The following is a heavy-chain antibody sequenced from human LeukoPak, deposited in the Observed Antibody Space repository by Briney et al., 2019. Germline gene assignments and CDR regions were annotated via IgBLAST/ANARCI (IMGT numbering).Heavy chain of an antibody. D-gene: IGHD3-22*01. J-gene: IGHJ6*03. CDR1: GYTFTSYV. CDR2: ITTYNGNT. Sequence: ASVNVSCKASGYTFTSYVIRWVRRAPGQGLEWMGWITTYNGNTKYAQKFQGRVTINTDTSTGTVYMELGSLRSDDTAVYCCARSLDYYDSSGSFYYFYMDVWGKGTTVTVSS. V-gene: IGHV1-18*01. CDR3: ARSLDYYDSSGSFYYFYMDV.